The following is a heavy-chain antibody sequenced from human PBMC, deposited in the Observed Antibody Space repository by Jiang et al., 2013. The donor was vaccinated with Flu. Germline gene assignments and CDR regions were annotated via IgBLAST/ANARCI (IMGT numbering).Heavy chain of an antibody. D-gene: IGHD5-24*01. CDR3: ARVDPRLHGKYYFDS. Sequence: SGAEVKKPGASVKVSCKASGYTFTGYYIHWVRQAPGQGLEWMGWINPNSADTRYAQKFQGRVSMTRDTSISTAYVELSSLRSDDTAVYYCARVDPRLHGKYYFDSWGQGTLVTVSS. CDR2: INPNSADT. CDR1: GYTFTGYY. V-gene: IGHV1-2*02. J-gene: IGHJ4*02.